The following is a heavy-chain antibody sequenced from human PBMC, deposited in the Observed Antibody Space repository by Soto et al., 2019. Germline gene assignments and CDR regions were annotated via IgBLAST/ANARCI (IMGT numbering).Heavy chain of an antibody. D-gene: IGHD3-3*02. CDR2: IQPSGGST. CDR1: GYTFTSYD. J-gene: IGHJ5*02. Sequence: GASVKVSCKASGYTFTSYDINWVRQATGQGLEWMGIIQPSGGSTSYAQKFQDRVTMTRDTSTSTVYMELSSLRSEDTAVYYCGRDIASTRSNWFDPWGQGTLVTVSS. V-gene: IGHV1-46*03. CDR3: GRDIASTRSNWFDP.